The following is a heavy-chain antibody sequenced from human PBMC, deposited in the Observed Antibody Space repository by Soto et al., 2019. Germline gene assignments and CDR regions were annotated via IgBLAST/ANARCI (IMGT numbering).Heavy chain of an antibody. D-gene: IGHD6-13*01. Sequence: QVQLVQSGAEVKKPGSSVKVSCKASGGTFSSYAISWVRQAPGQGLEWMGGIITIFGTANYAQKFQGRVTITADESTSTAYMELSSLRSEDTAVYYCARDGATAAAGYYYGMDVWGQGTTVTVSS. V-gene: IGHV1-69*01. CDR2: IITIFGTA. J-gene: IGHJ6*02. CDR3: ARDGATAAAGYYYGMDV. CDR1: GGTFSSYA.